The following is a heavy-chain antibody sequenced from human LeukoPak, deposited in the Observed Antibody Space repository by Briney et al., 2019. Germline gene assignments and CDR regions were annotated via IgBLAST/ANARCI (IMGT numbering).Heavy chain of an antibody. V-gene: IGHV4-61*01. D-gene: IGHD3-22*01. CDR3: ARGPWSDYYDSSLIFDY. CDR1: GGSVSSGSYY. CDR2: VYYSGST. Sequence: PSETLSLTCTVSGGSVSSGSYYWSWIRQPPGKGLEWIGYVYYSGSTKYNPSFKSRVTISVDTSKNQFSLKLSSVTAADTAVYYCARGPWSDYYDSSLIFDYWGQGTLVTVSS. J-gene: IGHJ4*02.